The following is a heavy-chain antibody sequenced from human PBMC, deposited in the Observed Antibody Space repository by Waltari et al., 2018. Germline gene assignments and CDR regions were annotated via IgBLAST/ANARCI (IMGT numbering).Heavy chain of an antibody. J-gene: IGHJ5*02. CDR2: INHSGST. Sequence: QVQLQQWGAGLLKPSETLSLTCAVYGGSFSGYYWSWIRQPPGKGLEWIGEINHSGSTNYNPALKSRVTISVDTSKNQFSLKLSSVTAADTAVYYCARRSGRIAARGYWFDPWGQEPWSPSPQ. V-gene: IGHV4-34*01. CDR1: GGSFSGYY. D-gene: IGHD6-6*01. CDR3: ARRSGRIAARGYWFDP.